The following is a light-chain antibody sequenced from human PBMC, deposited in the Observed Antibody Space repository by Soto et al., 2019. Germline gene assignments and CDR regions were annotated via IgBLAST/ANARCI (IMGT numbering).Light chain of an antibody. CDR3: QQYSSLWT. CDR2: DVS. V-gene: IGKV1-5*01. Sequence: QSPSTLSASVGNRVTITCRASQSVGPWLAWYQRKPGQAPKLLMYDVSRLASGVPSRFSGSTSGTEFTLTISSLQPGDSATYYCQQYSSLWTFGQGTKVDIK. J-gene: IGKJ1*01. CDR1: QSVGPW.